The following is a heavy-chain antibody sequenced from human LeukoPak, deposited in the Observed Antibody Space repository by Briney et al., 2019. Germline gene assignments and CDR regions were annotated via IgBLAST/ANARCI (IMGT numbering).Heavy chain of an antibody. CDR1: GGTFSSYA. CDR3: AGGGYCSGGSCYSYYSDY. Sequence: SVKVSCKASGGTFSSYAISWVRQAPGQGLEWMGRIIPILGIASYAQKFQGRVTITADKSTSTAYMELSSLRSEDTAVYYCAGGGYCSGGSCYSYYSDYWGQGTLVTVSS. V-gene: IGHV1-69*04. J-gene: IGHJ4*02. CDR2: IIPILGIA. D-gene: IGHD2-15*01.